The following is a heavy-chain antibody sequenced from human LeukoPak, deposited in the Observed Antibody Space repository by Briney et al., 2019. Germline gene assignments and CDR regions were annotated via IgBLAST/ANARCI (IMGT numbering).Heavy chain of an antibody. D-gene: IGHD3-3*01. J-gene: IGHJ5*02. CDR2: MNPNSGNT. CDR1: GYTFTSYD. V-gene: IGHV1-8*03. Sequence: ASVKVSCKASGYTFTSYDINWVRQATGQGLEWMGWMNPNSGNTGYAQRFQGRVTITRNTSISTAYMELSSLRSEDTAVYYCARGPTYYDFWSGKMGFDPWGQGTLVTVSS. CDR3: ARGPTYYDFWSGKMGFDP.